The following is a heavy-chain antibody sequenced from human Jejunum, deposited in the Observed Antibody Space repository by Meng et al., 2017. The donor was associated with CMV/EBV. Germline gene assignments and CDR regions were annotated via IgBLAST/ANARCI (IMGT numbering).Heavy chain of an antibody. Sequence: FNLRTYNMNWVRQAPGKGLEWVSSISTSSTDIYYADSVKGRFTIFRNNARNALYLQMNSLRAEDTAVYYCVRDGYRIVRPDAFDIWGQGTGVTVSS. CDR3: VRDGYRIVRPDAFDI. CDR1: FNLRTYN. J-gene: IGHJ3*02. D-gene: IGHD2/OR15-2a*01. CDR2: ISTSSTDI. V-gene: IGHV3-21*01.